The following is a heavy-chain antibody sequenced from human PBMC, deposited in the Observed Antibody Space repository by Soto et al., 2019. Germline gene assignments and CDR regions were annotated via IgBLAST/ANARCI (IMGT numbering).Heavy chain of an antibody. Sequence: PGGSLRLSCAASGFTFSSYAMHWVRQAPGKGLERVALISYDGSNEYCADSVKGRFTISRDNSKNTLYLQMNSLRAEDTAVYYCARGYSYTQPVFDYWGLGTLVTVSS. J-gene: IGHJ4*02. CDR2: ISYDGSNE. CDR1: GFTFSSYA. D-gene: IGHD5-18*01. V-gene: IGHV3-30*14. CDR3: ARGYSYTQPVFDY.